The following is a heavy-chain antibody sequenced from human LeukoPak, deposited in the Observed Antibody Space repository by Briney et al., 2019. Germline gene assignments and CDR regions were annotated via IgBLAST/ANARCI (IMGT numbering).Heavy chain of an antibody. D-gene: IGHD3-16*01. V-gene: IGHV4-59*01. CDR1: VGSISRDF. CDR2: IYYRGGT. J-gene: IGHJ4*02. Sequence: SETPCVPCAVSVGSISRDFSSGSRAPPEKGLGWSGYIYYRGGTNFNTYLKSRATTSLATSNAQSSLKRSSATAADRARHYCSRVRRGAFGGVSYFDYWGQGALVTVSS. CDR3: SRVRRGAFGGVSYFDY.